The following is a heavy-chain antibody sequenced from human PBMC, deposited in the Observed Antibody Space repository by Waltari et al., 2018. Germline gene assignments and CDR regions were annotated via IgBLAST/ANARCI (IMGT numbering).Heavy chain of an antibody. CDR2: IKQDGSET. CDR1: GLSFSNYW. D-gene: IGHD6-13*01. V-gene: IGHV3-7*03. Sequence: EVQLVESGGGLVQPGGSLRLSCSASGLSFSNYWMNWVGQAPGKGMEWVAKIKQDGSETYYVDVVKGRFTISRDNAKNSLYLEMNSLRAEDTAVYYCASRYCTISRCYSSSWNSFDCWGQGTLVTVSS. CDR3: ASRYCTISRCYSSSWNSFDC. J-gene: IGHJ4*02.